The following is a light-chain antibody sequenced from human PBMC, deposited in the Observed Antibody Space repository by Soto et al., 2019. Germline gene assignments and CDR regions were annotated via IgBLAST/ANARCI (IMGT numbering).Light chain of an antibody. CDR2: GAS. CDR1: QSVSSCY. CDR3: HRYGSSAWT. Sequence: EIVLTHSPATLSLSPGERAALSWSASQSVSSCYLAWYQQKPDQARSLLIYGASRRATIIPDRFSGSGCGADFTLTISRLEAEDFAVYYWHRYGSSAWTFGQGTKVDIK. J-gene: IGKJ1*01. V-gene: IGKV3-20*01.